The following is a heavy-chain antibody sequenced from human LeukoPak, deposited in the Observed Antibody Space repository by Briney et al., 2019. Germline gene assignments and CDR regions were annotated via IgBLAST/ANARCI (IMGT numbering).Heavy chain of an antibody. Sequence: SETLSLTCIVSGGSISSSSYYWGWIRQPPGKGLEWIGSIYYSGSTYYNPSLKSRVTISVDTSKNQFSLKLSSVTAADTAVYYCARAGIRFLEWSPSYYYYMDVWGKGTTVTVSS. CDR1: GGSISSSSYY. V-gene: IGHV4-39*07. CDR2: IYYSGST. J-gene: IGHJ6*03. CDR3: ARAGIRFLEWSPSYYYYMDV. D-gene: IGHD3-3*01.